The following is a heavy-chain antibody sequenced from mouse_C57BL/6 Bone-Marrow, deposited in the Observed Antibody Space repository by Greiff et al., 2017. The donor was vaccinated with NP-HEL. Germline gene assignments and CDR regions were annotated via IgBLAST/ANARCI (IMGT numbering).Heavy chain of an antibody. Sequence: QVQLQQPGAELVKPGASVKMSCKASGYTFTSYWITWVKQRPGQGLEWIGDIYPGSGSTNYNEKFKSKATLTVDTSSSTAYMQLSSLTSEDSAVYYCARRGLLRPGYWYFDVWGTGTTVTVSS. V-gene: IGHV1-55*01. CDR1: GYTFTSYW. D-gene: IGHD1-2*01. J-gene: IGHJ1*03. CDR2: IYPGSGST. CDR3: ARRGLLRPGYWYFDV.